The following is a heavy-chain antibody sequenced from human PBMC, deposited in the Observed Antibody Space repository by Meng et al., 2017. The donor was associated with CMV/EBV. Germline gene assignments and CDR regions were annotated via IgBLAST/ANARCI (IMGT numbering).Heavy chain of an antibody. CDR2: TYYRSKWYN. V-gene: IGHV6-1*01. Sequence: SETLSLTCAISGDSVSSNSAAWNWIRQSPSRGLEWLGRTYYRSKWYNDYAVSVKSRITINPDTSKNQFSLQLNSVTPEDTAVYYCARAILERRHRRLTLGSEPYYYYGMDVWGQGTTVTVSS. CDR3: ARAILERRHRRLTLGSEPYYYYGMDV. CDR1: GDSVSSNSAA. J-gene: IGHJ6*02. D-gene: IGHD1-1*01.